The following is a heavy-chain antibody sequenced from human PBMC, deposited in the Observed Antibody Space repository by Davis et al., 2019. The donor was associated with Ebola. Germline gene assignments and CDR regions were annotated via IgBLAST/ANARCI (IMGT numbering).Heavy chain of an antibody. CDR2: ISAYNGNT. V-gene: IGHV1-18*01. Sequence: ASVKVSCKASGYSFTSHGISWVRQAPAQGLEWMGWISAYNGNTNYAQKLQGRVTMTTDTSTSTAYMELRSLRSDDTAVYYCAIIEGGYCSSTSCYNLGFDYWGQGTLVTVSS. D-gene: IGHD2-2*02. CDR1: GYSFTSHG. J-gene: IGHJ4*02. CDR3: AIIEGGYCSSTSCYNLGFDY.